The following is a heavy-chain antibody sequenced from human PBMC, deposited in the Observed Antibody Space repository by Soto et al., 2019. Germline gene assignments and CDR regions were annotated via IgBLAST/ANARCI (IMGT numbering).Heavy chain of an antibody. V-gene: IGHV4-30-2*01. CDR3: ARMWGGYYDSSGYYDY. J-gene: IGHJ4*02. D-gene: IGHD3-22*01. CDR2: IYHSGST. CDR1: GGSISSGGYS. Sequence: PSETLSLTCAVSGGSISSGGYSWSWIRQPPGKGLEWIGYIYHSGSTYYNPSLKSRVTISVDRSKNQFSLKLSSVTAADTAVYYCARMWGGYYDSSGYYDYWGQGTLVTVSS.